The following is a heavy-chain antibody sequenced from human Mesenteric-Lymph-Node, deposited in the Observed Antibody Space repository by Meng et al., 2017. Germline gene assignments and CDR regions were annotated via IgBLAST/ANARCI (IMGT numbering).Heavy chain of an antibody. CDR2: INSDGSGT. V-gene: IGHV3-74*01. CDR3: ARDGRWLGQYYYYYGMDV. D-gene: IGHD6-19*01. J-gene: IGHJ6*02. CDR1: GFTFSYDY. Sequence: GESLKISCAASGFTFSYDYMHWVRQAPGKGLQWVSRINSDGSGTSYADSVKGRFTISRDNAKNTLYLQMNSLRADDTAVYYCARDGRWLGQYYYYYGMDVWGQGTTVTVSS.